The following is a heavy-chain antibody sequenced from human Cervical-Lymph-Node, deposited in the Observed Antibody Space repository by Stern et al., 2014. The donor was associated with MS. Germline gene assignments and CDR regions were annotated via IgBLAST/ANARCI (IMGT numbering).Heavy chain of an antibody. Sequence: EVQLVESGGGLVQPGGSLRLSCEASGITISSYWMHWVRQAPGKGLVWVSRINSDGSSTSYADSVKGRFTISRDNAKNTLYLQMNSLRAEDTAAYYCARSVGSSSDYFDYWGQGTLVTVSS. CDR2: INSDGSST. D-gene: IGHD6-6*01. V-gene: IGHV3-74*02. CDR1: GITISSYW. J-gene: IGHJ4*02. CDR3: ARSVGSSSDYFDY.